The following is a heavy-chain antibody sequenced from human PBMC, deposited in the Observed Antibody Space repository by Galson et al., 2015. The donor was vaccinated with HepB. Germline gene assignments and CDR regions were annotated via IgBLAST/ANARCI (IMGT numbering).Heavy chain of an antibody. CDR1: GFTFSSYG. Sequence: SLRLSCAASGFTFSSYGMHWVRQAPGKGLEWVAVISYDGSNKYYADSVKGRFTISRDNSKNTLYLQMNSLRAEDTAVYYCAKAGAAANWFDPWGQGTLVTVSS. CDR3: AKAGAAANWFDP. V-gene: IGHV3-30*18. CDR2: ISYDGSNK. D-gene: IGHD6-13*01. J-gene: IGHJ5*02.